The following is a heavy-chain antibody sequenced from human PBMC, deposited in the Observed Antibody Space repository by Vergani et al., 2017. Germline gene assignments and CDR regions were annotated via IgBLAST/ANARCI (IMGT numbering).Heavy chain of an antibody. CDR2: INPNSGGT. CDR1: GYTFTGFY. D-gene: IGHD3-3*01. J-gene: IGHJ6*02. CDR3: ASRDITIFGVVIIRGYYYYGMDV. Sequence: QVQLVQSGAEVKKPGASVKVSCKASGYTFTGFYMHWVRQAPGQGLEWMGWINPNSGGTNYAQKFQGRVTMTRDTSISTAYMELSRLRSDDTAVYYCASRDITIFGVVIIRGYYYYGMDVWGQGTTVTVSS. V-gene: IGHV1-2*02.